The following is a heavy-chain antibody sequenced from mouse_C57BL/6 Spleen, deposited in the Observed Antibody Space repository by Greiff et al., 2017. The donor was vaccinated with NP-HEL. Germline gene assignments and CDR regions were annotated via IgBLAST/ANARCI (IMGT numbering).Heavy chain of an antibody. J-gene: IGHJ2*01. CDR2: IYPGDGDT. V-gene: IGHV1-82*01. D-gene: IGHD1-1*01. CDR1: GYAFSSSW. Sequence: VQLQQSGPELVKPGASVKISCKASGYAFSSSWMNWVKQRPGKGLEWIGRIYPGDGDTNYTGKFKGKATLTADKSSSTAYMQLSSLTSEDSAVYFCAIESYGSSYGSDYWGQGTTLTVSS. CDR3: AIESYGSSYGSDY.